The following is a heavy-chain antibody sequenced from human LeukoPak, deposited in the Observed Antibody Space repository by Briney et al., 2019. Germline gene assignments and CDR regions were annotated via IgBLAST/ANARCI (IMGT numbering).Heavy chain of an antibody. CDR1: GFTFSSYG. CDR2: ISGSGGST. D-gene: IGHD3-10*01. J-gene: IGHJ4*02. V-gene: IGHV3-23*01. CDR3: ARAYYYGSGSYNI. Sequence: GGSLRLSCAASGFTFSSYGMSWVRQAPGKGPEWVSAISGSGGSTYYADSVKGRFTISRDNSKNTLYLQMNSLRAEDTAVYYCARAYYYGSGSYNIWGQGTLVTVSS.